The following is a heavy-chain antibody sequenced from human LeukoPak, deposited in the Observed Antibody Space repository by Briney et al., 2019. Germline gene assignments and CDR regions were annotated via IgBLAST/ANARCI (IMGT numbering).Heavy chain of an antibody. CDR2: IAQDGTR. D-gene: IGHD2/OR15-2a*01. J-gene: IGHJ4*02. Sequence: SETLSLTCGVSGGSLDSTNYWSWVRQAPGRGLERIGEIAQDGTRNYNSSLRSRVAMSFDRANNYLSLSLTAVTAADTGLYYCKRENRPFCPFAFWGQGVLVTVSS. V-gene: IGHV4-4*02. CDR1: GGSLDSTNY. CDR3: KRENRPFCPFAF.